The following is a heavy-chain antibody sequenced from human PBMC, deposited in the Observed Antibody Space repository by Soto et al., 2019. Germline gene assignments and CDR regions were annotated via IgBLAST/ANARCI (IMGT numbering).Heavy chain of an antibody. V-gene: IGHV4-59*01. CDR2: IYYSGST. Sequence: QVQLQESGPGLVKPSETLSLTCTVSGGSISSYYWSWIRQPPGKGLEWIGYIYYSGSTNYNPSLKSRVTISVDTSKNQFSLKLSSVTAADTAVYYCERTYDILTGYYRSSWWFDPWGQGTLVTVSS. J-gene: IGHJ5*02. CDR3: ERTYDILTGYYRSSWWFDP. D-gene: IGHD3-9*01. CDR1: GGSISSYY.